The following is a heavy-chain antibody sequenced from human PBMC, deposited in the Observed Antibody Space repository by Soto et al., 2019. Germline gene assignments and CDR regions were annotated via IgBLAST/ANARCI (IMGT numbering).Heavy chain of an antibody. J-gene: IGHJ6*02. V-gene: IGHV3-23*01. CDR1: GFTFSSYA. CDR3: ARKNVGVPLEYYYYGMDL. Sequence: GGSLRLSCAASGFTFSSYAMSWVRQAPGKGLEWVSAISGSGGSTYYADSVKGRFTISRDNSKNTLYLQMNSLRAEDTAVYYCARKNVGVPLEYYYYGMDLWGQGTTVTVSS. D-gene: IGHD3-3*01. CDR2: ISGSGGST.